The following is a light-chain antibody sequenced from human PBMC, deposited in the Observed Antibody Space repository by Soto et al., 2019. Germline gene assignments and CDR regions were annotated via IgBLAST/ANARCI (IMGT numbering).Light chain of an antibody. J-gene: IGKJ1*01. V-gene: IGKV1-5*01. Sequence: DIQMTQSPSTLSASVGDRVTITCRASQSISSWLAWYQQKPGKAPKLLIYDASSLESGVPSRFSGSGSGTEFTLTISSLQPDDFATYFGQQYKSYGTFGQGTKV. CDR2: DAS. CDR1: QSISSW. CDR3: QQYKSYGT.